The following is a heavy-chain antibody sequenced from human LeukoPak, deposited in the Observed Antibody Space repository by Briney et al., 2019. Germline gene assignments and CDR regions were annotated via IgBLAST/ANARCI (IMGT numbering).Heavy chain of an antibody. J-gene: IGHJ4*02. CDR1: GFTFSSYA. CDR2: ISGSGGST. V-gene: IGHV3-23*01. D-gene: IGHD2-2*01. CDR3: AKGGYCSSTSCYAIDY. Sequence: GGSLRLSCAASGFTFSSYAMSWVRQAPGKGLEWVSAISGSGGSTYYADSVKGRFTISRDNSKNTLYLQMNSLRAEDTAVYCCAKGGYCSSTSCYAIDYWGQGTLVTVSS.